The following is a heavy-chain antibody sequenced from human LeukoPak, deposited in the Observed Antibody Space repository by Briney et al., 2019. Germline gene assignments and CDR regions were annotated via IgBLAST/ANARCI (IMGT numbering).Heavy chain of an antibody. J-gene: IGHJ6*02. D-gene: IGHD3-10*01. Sequence: SETLSLTCTVSGGSISSSSYYWGWLRQPPGKGLEWIGSIYYSGSTYYNPSLKSRVTISVDTSKNQFSLKLSSVTAADTAVYYCARLRTYYYGSGALYYYYGMDVWGQGTTVTVSS. CDR1: GGSISSSSYY. V-gene: IGHV4-39*01. CDR2: IYYSGST. CDR3: ARLRTYYYGSGALYYYYGMDV.